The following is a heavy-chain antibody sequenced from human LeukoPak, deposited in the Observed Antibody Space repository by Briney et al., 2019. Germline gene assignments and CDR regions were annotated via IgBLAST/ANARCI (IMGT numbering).Heavy chain of an antibody. D-gene: IGHD2/OR15-2a*01. CDR2: ISSSGSTI. CDR3: ALGLPGSYFDI. CDR1: GFTFSSYE. V-gene: IGHV3-48*03. Sequence: GGSLRLSCAASGFTFSSYEMNWVRQAPGKGLEWVSYISSSGSTIYYADSVKGRFTISRDNAKNSLYLQMNSLRAEDTAVYYCALGLPGSYFDIWGQGTMVTVSS. J-gene: IGHJ3*02.